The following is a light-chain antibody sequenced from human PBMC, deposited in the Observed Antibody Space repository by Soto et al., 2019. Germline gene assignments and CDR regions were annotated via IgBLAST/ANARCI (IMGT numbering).Light chain of an antibody. CDR3: SSYTSSSTLGV. V-gene: IGLV2-14*01. J-gene: IGLJ1*01. CDR2: EVS. CDR1: SSDVGGYNY. Sequence: QSVLTQPASVSGSPGQSITISCTGTSSDVGGYNYVSWYQQHPGKAPKLMIYEVSNRPSGVSNRFSGSKSGNTASLTISGLQAEDEADYYCSSYTSSSTLGVFGT.